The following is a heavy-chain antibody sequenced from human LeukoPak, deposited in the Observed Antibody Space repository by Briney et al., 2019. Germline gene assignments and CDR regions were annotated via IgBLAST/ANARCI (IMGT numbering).Heavy chain of an antibody. CDR1: GFTFSSYA. J-gene: IGHJ4*02. V-gene: IGHV3-30-3*01. Sequence: GGSLRLSCAASGFTFSSYAMHWVRQAPGKGLEWVAVISYDGSNKYYADSVKGRFTISRDNSKNTLYLQMNSLRAEDTAVYYCAGGQWLPDYWGQGTLVTVSS. CDR2: ISYDGSNK. CDR3: AGGQWLPDY. D-gene: IGHD6-19*01.